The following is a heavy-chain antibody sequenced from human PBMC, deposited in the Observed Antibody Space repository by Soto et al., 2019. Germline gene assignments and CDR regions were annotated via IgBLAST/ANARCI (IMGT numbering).Heavy chain of an antibody. D-gene: IGHD3-9*01. CDR2: MNPNSGNT. CDR1: GYTFTSYD. Sequence: ASVKVSCKASGYTFTSYDINWVRQATGQGLEWMGWMNPNSGNTGYAQKFQGRVTMTRNTSISTAYMELSSLRSEDTAVYYCAGGWINTYYDILTGYSSYYYYYMDVWGKGTTVTVSS. V-gene: IGHV1-8*01. J-gene: IGHJ6*03. CDR3: AGGWINTYYDILTGYSSYYYYYMDV.